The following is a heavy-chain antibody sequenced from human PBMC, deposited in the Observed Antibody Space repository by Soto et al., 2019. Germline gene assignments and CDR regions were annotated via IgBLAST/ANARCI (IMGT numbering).Heavy chain of an antibody. CDR2: IERDDDDK. D-gene: IGHD1-26*01. CDR1: GFSLTSPGMC. V-gene: IGHV2-70*13. Sequence: SGPTLVNPTETLTLTCTFSGFSLTSPGMCVSWIRQPPGKALEWLALIERDDDDKYYSTSLKTRLTISKDTRKNQVVLTMANKDPADTGTYYCALFIWGARSFNVMYFWGRGSTVIGSS. J-gene: IGHJ6*02. CDR3: ALFIWGARSFNVMYF.